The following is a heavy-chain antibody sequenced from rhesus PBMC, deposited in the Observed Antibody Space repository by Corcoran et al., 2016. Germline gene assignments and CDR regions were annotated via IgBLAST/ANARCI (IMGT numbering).Heavy chain of an antibody. J-gene: IGHJ4*01. D-gene: IGHD2-21*01. V-gene: IGHV1-70*01. CDR3: AAVEVEYWTGSCCYWNYFDY. CDR1: GYIFTSYV. Sequence: QEQLVQSGAEVKKPGASVKVSCKASGYIFTSYVISWLRQAPGQGFEWMGGIHPGYGSTSTAKKFQGRVTITAEMARSNVYMELSSLRSEDMAVYYCAAVEVEYWTGSCCYWNYFDYWGQGVLVTVSS. CDR2: IHPGYGST.